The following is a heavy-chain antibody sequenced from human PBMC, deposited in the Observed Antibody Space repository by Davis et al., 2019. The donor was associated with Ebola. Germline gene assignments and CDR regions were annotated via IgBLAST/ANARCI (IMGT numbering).Heavy chain of an antibody. J-gene: IGHJ5*02. CDR2: IIPIFGTA. Sequence: SVKVSCKASGGTFSSYAISSVRQAPGQALEWMGGIIPIFGTANYAQKFQGRVTITADKSTSTAYMELSSLRSEDTAAYYCARGRTVTGTRGLSWFDPWGQGALVTVSS. D-gene: IGHD6-19*01. V-gene: IGHV1-69*06. CDR1: GGTFSSYA. CDR3: ARGRTVTGTRGLSWFDP.